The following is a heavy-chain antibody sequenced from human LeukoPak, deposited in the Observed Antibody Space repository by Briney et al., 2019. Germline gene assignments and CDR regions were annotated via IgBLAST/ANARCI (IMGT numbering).Heavy chain of an antibody. Sequence: ASVKVSCKASGYTFTSYYMHWMRQAPGQGLEWMGIINPSGGSTSYAQKFQGRVTMTRDTSTSTVYMELSSLRSEDTAVYYCASWPLRRYGMDVWGQGTTVTVSS. V-gene: IGHV1-46*01. CDR1: GYTFTSYY. CDR2: INPSGGST. CDR3: ASWPLRRYGMDV. J-gene: IGHJ6*02.